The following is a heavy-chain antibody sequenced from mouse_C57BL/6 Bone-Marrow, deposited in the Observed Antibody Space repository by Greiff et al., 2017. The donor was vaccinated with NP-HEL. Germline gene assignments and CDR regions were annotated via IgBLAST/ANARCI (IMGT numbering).Heavy chain of an antibody. V-gene: IGHV1-82*01. J-gene: IGHJ4*01. D-gene: IGHD1-1*01. CDR2: IYPGDGDT. CDR1: GYAFSSSW. Sequence: QVQLQQSGPELVKPGASVKISCKASGYAFSSSWMNWVKQRPGKGLEWIGRIYPGDGDTNYNGKFKGKATLTAGKSSSTAYMQLSSLTSEDSAVYFCASWKYYYGRGDAMDYWGQGTSVTVSS. CDR3: ASWKYYYGRGDAMDY.